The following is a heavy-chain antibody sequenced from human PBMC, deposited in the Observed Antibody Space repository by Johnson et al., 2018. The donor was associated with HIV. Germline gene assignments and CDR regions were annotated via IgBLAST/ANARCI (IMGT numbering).Heavy chain of an antibody. CDR1: GFTFSSYD. Sequence: VQLVESGGGLVQPGGSLRLSCAASGFTFSSYDMPWVRQATGKGLEWVSAIGTAGDTYYPGSVKGRFTISRENAKNTLYIQMNSLRAEDTAVYYCARACRDGYTCDAFDIWGQGTAVTVSS. D-gene: IGHD5-24*01. CDR3: ARACRDGYTCDAFDI. J-gene: IGHJ3*02. V-gene: IGHV3-13*01. CDR2: IGTAGDT.